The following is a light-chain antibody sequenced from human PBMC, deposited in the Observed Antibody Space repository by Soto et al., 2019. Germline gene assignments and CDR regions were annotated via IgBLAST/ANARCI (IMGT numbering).Light chain of an antibody. Sequence: ENVLTQSPDTLSLSPGERATLSCRDSQSVTTKLAWYQHKPGQAPRLLISGASSRASGVPDRFSGSGSETDFTLIISRLQPEDFALYYCQQYGGSPITFGQGTRLEIK. J-gene: IGKJ5*01. V-gene: IGKV3-20*01. CDR1: QSVTTK. CDR2: GAS. CDR3: QQYGGSPIT.